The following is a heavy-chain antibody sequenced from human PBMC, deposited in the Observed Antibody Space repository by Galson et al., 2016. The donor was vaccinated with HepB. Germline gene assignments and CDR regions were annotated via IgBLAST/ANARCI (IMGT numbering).Heavy chain of an antibody. CDR1: GGSIGSSRYY. J-gene: IGHJ6*02. CDR2: TYHGGNR. V-gene: IGHV4-39*01. CDR3: TRLSRDGSGIFYDAYYYYNILDV. D-gene: IGHD3-10*01. Sequence: SETLSLTCTVSGGSIGSSRYYWGWIRQSPGKGLEWIGTTYHGGNRYYNPSLKSRVAISVDTSKKQFSLTLSSVTAADTAVYYCTRLSRDGSGIFYDAYYYYNILDVWGQGTTVTVSS.